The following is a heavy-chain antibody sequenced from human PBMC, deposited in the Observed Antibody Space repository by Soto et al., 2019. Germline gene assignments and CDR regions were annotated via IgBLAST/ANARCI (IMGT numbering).Heavy chain of an antibody. Sequence: HPGGSLRLSCAASGFTFSSYAMSWVRQAPGKGLEWVSAISGSGGSTYYADSVKGRFTISRDNSKNTLYLQMNSLRAEDTAVYYCARRVGGITVTNAFDIWGQGTMVTVSS. D-gene: IGHD4-17*01. J-gene: IGHJ3*02. CDR2: ISGSGGST. V-gene: IGHV3-23*01. CDR3: ARRVGGITVTNAFDI. CDR1: GFTFSSYA.